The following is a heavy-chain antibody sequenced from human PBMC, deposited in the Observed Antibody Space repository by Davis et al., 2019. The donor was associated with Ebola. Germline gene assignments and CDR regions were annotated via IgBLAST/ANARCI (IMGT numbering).Heavy chain of an antibody. Sequence: PGGSLRLSCAVSGFTFSSYEMNWVRQAPGTGLEWVSFISKSDDIKHYADSVKGRFTISRDNAQNSVYLQMTSLRAEDTAVYYCVRVRGGYMRDAFDIWGQGTMVTVSS. CDR1: GFTFSSYE. D-gene: IGHD2-2*02. V-gene: IGHV3-48*03. CDR2: ISKSDDIK. J-gene: IGHJ3*02. CDR3: VRVRGGYMRDAFDI.